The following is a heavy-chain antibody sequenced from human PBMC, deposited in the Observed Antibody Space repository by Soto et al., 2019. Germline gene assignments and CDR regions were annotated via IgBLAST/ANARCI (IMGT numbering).Heavy chain of an antibody. CDR2: IYWDDDK. CDR3: AHGSCSGADCYPNPYLDY. V-gene: IGHV2-5*02. D-gene: IGHD2-2*03. CDR1: GFSLSTTEEG. J-gene: IGHJ4*02. Sequence: QITLKESGPTLVKPTQTLTLTCTFSGFSLSTTEEGVGWIRQPPGKALEWLALIYWDDDKRYRPSLKTRLTITKDTSKNQVVLTMTNVDPEDTATYYRAHGSCSGADCYPNPYLDYWGQGILVTVSS.